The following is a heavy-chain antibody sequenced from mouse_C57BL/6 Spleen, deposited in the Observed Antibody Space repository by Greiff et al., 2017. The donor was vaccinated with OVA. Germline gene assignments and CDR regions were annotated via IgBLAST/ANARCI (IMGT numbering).Heavy chain of an antibody. V-gene: IGHV5-6*01. CDR3: ARHRGSIYYGNYEDYAMDY. Sequence: EVKLVESGGDLVKPGGSLKLSCAASGFTFSSYGMSWVRQTPDKRLEWVATISSGGSYTYYPDSVKGRFTISRDNAKNTLYLQMSSLKSEDTAMYYCARHRGSIYYGNYEDYAMDYWGQGTSVTVSS. CDR2: ISSGGSYT. CDR1: GFTFSSYG. D-gene: IGHD2-1*01. J-gene: IGHJ4*01.